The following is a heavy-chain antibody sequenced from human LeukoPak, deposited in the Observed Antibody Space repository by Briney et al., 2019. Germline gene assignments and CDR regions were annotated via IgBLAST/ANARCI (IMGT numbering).Heavy chain of an antibody. V-gene: IGHV4-59*08. Sequence: PSETLSLTCTVSGGSISTYYWSWIRQPPGKGLEWIGYIHYSGTTNYNPSLKNRVTISLDTSKNQFSLNLSSVTAADTAVYYCARMGGYSGYATHWGQGTLVTVSS. CDR3: ARMGGYSGYATH. D-gene: IGHD5-12*01. J-gene: IGHJ4*02. CDR1: GGSISTYY. CDR2: IHYSGTT.